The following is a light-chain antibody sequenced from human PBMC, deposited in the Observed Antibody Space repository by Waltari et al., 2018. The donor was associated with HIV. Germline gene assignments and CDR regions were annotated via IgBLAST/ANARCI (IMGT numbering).Light chain of an antibody. CDR2: EVY. CDR1: TSDISDFNF. J-gene: IGLJ3*02. Sequence: HSALTQPASVSGSPGQSITISCTGPTSDISDFNFFSWYQQSPGRAPKLIIFEVYSRPSGIAVRFSGSKSGVTASLTISALRAEDEADYFCSSYSARGFVVFGGGTKVTVL. V-gene: IGLV2-14*01. CDR3: SSYSARGFVV.